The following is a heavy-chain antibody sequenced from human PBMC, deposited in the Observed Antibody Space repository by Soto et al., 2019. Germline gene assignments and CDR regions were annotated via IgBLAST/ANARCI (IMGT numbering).Heavy chain of an antibody. CDR1: GGTFSRYA. CDR3: ARGGRPTRSLQIQLESPYNWFDP. CDR2: IIPIFGTA. Sequence: SVKVSCKASGGTFSRYAISWVRQAPGQGLEWMGGIIPIFGTANYAQKFQGRVTITADESTSTAYMELSSLRSEDTAVYYCARGGRPTRSLQIQLESPYNWFDPWGQGTLVTVSS. V-gene: IGHV1-69*13. J-gene: IGHJ5*02. D-gene: IGHD1-1*01.